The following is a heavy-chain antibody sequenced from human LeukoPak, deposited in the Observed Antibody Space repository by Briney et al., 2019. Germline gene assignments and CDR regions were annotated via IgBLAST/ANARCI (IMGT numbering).Heavy chain of an antibody. CDR2: IYHSGST. J-gene: IGHJ4*02. V-gene: IGHV4-38-2*01. D-gene: IGHD3-16*01. CDR3: ATHGNTVVAELPY. CDR1: AYSISIGYY. Sequence: SSETLSLTCAVYAYSISIGYYWGWIRQPPGKGLEWIGSIYHSGSTYYNPSLKSRVTIAVDTSTNQISLKLRSVTAEDTAVYYCATHGNTVVAELPYWGPGTLVTVSS.